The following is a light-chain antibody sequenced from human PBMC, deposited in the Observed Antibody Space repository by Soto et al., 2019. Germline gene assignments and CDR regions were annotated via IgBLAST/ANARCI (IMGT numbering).Light chain of an antibody. CDR2: GAS. J-gene: IGKJ3*01. CDR1: QSVSSSY. Sequence: EIVLTQSPGTLSLSPGERATLSCRASQSVSSSYLAWYQQKPGQAPRLLIYGASSRATGIPDRFSGSGSGTDFTLTISRLEPEDFAVYYCQQYSSSRFTFRPGTKVDIK. CDR3: QQYSSSRFT. V-gene: IGKV3-20*01.